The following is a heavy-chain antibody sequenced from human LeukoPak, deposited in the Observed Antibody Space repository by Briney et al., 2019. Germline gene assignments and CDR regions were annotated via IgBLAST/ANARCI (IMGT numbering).Heavy chain of an antibody. CDR1: GYSFNSYW. CDR2: IYPGDSDT. D-gene: IGHD3-9*01. V-gene: IGHV5-51*01. Sequence: GESLKISCKGSGYSFNSYWIGWVRQMPGKGLEWMGIIYPGDSDTRYSPSFQGQVTISADKSISTAYLQWSSLKASDTAMYYCARPSRYFDWEIDYWGQGTLVTVSS. J-gene: IGHJ4*02. CDR3: ARPSRYFDWEIDY.